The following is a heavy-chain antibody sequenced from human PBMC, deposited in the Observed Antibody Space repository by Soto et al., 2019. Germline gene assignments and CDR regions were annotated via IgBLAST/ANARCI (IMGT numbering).Heavy chain of an antibody. Sequence: EVQLVESGGGLVQPGGSLRPSCAPFDLPLISYNIHWAGQAKGKGLEWVSAFGTAGTQYYPGSVKGRSTISRENAKNSLYLQMNSLRAGDTAVYYCARGGWYYGMDVWGQGTTVTVSS. D-gene: IGHD2-15*01. CDR1: DLPLISYN. CDR3: ARGGWYYGMDV. CDR2: FGTAGTQ. V-gene: IGHV3-13*05. J-gene: IGHJ6*02.